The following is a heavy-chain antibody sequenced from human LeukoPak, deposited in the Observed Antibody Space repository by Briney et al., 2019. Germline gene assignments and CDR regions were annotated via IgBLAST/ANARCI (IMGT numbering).Heavy chain of an antibody. D-gene: IGHD2-8*01. CDR3: ARSGYCVNDVCYPDPFFDY. CDR2: IYYSGSS. Sequence: TWVRQPPGKGLEWIGSIYYSGSSQYNPSLRSRVTLLVDRSKNQFSLKLTSVTAADTAVYYCARSGYCVNDVCYPDPFFDYWGQGTLVTVSS. V-gene: IGHV4-30-4*01. J-gene: IGHJ4*02.